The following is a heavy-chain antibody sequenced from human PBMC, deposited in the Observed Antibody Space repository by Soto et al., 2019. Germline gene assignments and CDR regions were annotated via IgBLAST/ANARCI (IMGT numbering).Heavy chain of an antibody. V-gene: IGHV1-46*01. Sequence: LLQSGAEVKKPGASVNVSCKASGYTFTAHYIQWVRQAPGQGLEWMGTINPDSGSTSYAQKFQGRVTMTTDTPTRTVYMELRSMRSYDTAKYSCAIGHGNNNNVHDNFDYGLDVWGLGTTVTVS. CDR3: AIGHGNNNNVHDNFDYGLDV. CDR2: INPDSGST. J-gene: IGHJ6*02. CDR1: GYTFTAHY. D-gene: IGHD1-1*01.